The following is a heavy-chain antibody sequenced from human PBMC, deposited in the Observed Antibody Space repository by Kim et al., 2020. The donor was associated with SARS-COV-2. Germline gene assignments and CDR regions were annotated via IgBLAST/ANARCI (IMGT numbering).Heavy chain of an antibody. V-gene: IGHV1-69*04. CDR1: GGTFSSYA. CDR2: IIPILGIA. D-gene: IGHD5-12*01. J-gene: IGHJ4*02. CDR3: AEGSGYENFDY. Sequence: SVKVSCKASGGTFSSYAISWVRQAPGQGLEWMGRIIPILGIANYAQKFQGRVTITADKSTSTAYMELSSLRSEDTAVYYCAEGSGYENFDYWGQGTLVTVSS.